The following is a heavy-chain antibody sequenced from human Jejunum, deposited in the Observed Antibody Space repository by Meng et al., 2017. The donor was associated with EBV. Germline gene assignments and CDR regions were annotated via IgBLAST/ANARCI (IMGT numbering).Heavy chain of an antibody. CDR3: ARGSSWNRGDY. CDR2: ISAGSGDT. J-gene: IGHJ4*02. CDR1: VYTLTNYA. Sequence: QVHHVPVGVEAKKPGASVKVSCKASVYTLTNYALHWVRQAPGQGLEWMGYISAGSGDTKNSQKFQGRVTFTRDTSASTVYMELSSLRSEDTAMYYCARGSSWNRGDYWGQGTLVTVSS. D-gene: IGHD6-13*01. V-gene: IGHV1-3*01.